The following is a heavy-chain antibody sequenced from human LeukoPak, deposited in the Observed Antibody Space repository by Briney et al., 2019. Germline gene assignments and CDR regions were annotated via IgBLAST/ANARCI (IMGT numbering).Heavy chain of an antibody. CDR2: INHSGST. V-gene: IGHV4-34*01. CDR1: GESFSGYY. CDR3: VRIAAAGDY. D-gene: IGHD6-13*01. Sequence: KPSETLFLPCAVYGESFSGYYWSWIRQPPGKGLEWIGEINHSGSTNYNPSLKSRVTISVDTSKNQFSLKLSSVTAADTAVCYCVRIAAAGDYWVEGSSVTVSS. J-gene: IGHJ4*02.